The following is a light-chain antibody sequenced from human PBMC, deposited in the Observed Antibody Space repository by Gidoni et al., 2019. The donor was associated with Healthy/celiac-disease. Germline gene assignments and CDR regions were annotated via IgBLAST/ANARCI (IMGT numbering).Light chain of an antibody. CDR1: QSVLYSSNNNNY. CDR3: QQYYSIPCS. Sequence: DTVMTQPPHPLAVSLGERATTNCKSSQSVLYSSNNNNYLAWYQQKPGQPPKLPIYWASTRESGVPVRFSGSGSGTDFTLSISSLEAEDVAVYYWQQYYSIPCSFGQGTKLEIK. CDR2: WAS. J-gene: IGKJ2*04. V-gene: IGKV4-1*01.